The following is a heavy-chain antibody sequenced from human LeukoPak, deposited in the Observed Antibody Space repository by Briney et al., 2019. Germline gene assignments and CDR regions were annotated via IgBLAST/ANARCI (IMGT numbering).Heavy chain of an antibody. J-gene: IGHJ4*02. CDR3: ARGDSSGYYYAHFDY. V-gene: IGHV4-30-2*01. CDR1: GDSISSSY. Sequence: SETLSLTCTVSGDSISSSYWSWIRQPPGKGLEWIGYIYHSGSTYYNPSLKSRVTISVDRSKNQFSLKLSSVTAADTAVYYCARGDSSGYYYAHFDYWGQGTLVTVSS. CDR2: IYHSGST. D-gene: IGHD3-22*01.